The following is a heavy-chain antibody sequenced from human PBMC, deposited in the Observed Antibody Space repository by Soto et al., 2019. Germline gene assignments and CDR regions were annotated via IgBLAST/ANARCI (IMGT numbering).Heavy chain of an antibody. J-gene: IGHJ4*02. CDR1: GGSISSSSYY. CDR3: ARQANWGFDY. CDR2: IYYSGST. V-gene: IGHV4-39*01. Sequence: SETLSLTCTVSGGSISSSSYYWGWIRQPPGKGLEWIGSIYYSGSTYYNPSLKSRVTISVDTSKNQFSLKLSSVTAADTAVYYCARQANWGFDYWGQGTLVTVSS. D-gene: IGHD7-27*01.